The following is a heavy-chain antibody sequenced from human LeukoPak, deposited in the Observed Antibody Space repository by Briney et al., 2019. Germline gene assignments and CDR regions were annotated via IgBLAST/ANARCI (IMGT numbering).Heavy chain of an antibody. CDR1: GGSISSYY. Sequence: SETLSLTCTVSGGSISSYYWSWIRRPAGKGLEWIGRVYGSGSTNYNPSLKSRVTISVDTSKNQFSLKLSSVTAADTAVYYCARGITYYYGSGSYSYYMDVWGKGTTVTISS. D-gene: IGHD3-10*01. V-gene: IGHV4-4*07. J-gene: IGHJ6*03. CDR2: VYGSGST. CDR3: ARGITYYYGSGSYSYYMDV.